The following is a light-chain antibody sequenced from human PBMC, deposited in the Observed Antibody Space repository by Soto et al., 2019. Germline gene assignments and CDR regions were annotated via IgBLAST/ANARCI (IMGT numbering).Light chain of an antibody. CDR1: QDINKF. CDR3: QQLKTYPYT. CDR2: SAS. Sequence: IQLPQSPSSLSASVGDRVTVTCRASQDINKFLAWFQQKPGKAPNLLIFSASTLQSAVPSRFSGCGSGTDFTLTIDSLQPEDFATYYCQQLKTYPYTFGQGTKLEIK. J-gene: IGKJ2*01. V-gene: IGKV1-9*01.